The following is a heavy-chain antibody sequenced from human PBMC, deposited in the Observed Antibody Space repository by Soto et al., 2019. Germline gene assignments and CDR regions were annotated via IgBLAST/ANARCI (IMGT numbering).Heavy chain of an antibody. CDR3: ARTSSSWYGYYYYGMDV. J-gene: IGHJ6*02. D-gene: IGHD6-13*01. CDR1: GGTFSSYA. Sequence: QVQLVQSGAEVKKPGSSVKVSCKASGGTFSSYAISWVRQAPGQGLEWMGGIIPIFGTANYAQKFQGRVTITADESTSTDYMELSSLRSEDTAVYYCARTSSSWYGYYYYGMDVWGQGTTVTVSS. V-gene: IGHV1-69*01. CDR2: IIPIFGTA.